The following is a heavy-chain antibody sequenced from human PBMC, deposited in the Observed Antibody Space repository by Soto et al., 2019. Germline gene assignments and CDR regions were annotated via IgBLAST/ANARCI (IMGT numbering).Heavy chain of an antibody. J-gene: IGHJ6*03. D-gene: IGHD3-16*01. CDR3: ARHIGAPDYYYYYMDV. Sequence: QLQLQESGPGLVKPSETLSLTCTVSGGSISSSSYYWGWIRQPPGKGLEWIGSIYYSGSTYYNPSLKSRVTISVDTSKNQFSLKLSSVTAADTAVYYCARHIGAPDYYYYYMDVWGKGTTVTVSS. CDR2: IYYSGST. V-gene: IGHV4-39*01. CDR1: GGSISSSSYY.